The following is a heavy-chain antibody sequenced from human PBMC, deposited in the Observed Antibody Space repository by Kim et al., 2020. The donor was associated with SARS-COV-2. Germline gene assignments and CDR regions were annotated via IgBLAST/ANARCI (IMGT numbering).Heavy chain of an antibody. CDR1: GYTLTELS. CDR2: FDPEDGET. J-gene: IGHJ6*02. V-gene: IGHV1-24*01. D-gene: IGHD1-1*01. Sequence: ASVKVSCKVSGYTLTELSMHWVRQAPGKGLEWMGGFDPEDGETIYAQKFQGRVTMTEDTSTDTAYMELSSLRSEDTAVYYCATGPRYNWNDRFYYYGMDVRGQGTTVTVSS. CDR3: ATGPRYNWNDRFYYYGMDV.